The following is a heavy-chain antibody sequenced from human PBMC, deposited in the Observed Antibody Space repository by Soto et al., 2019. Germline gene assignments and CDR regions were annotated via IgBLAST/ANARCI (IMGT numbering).Heavy chain of an antibody. CDR1: GFTFSSYG. V-gene: IGHV3-30*18. D-gene: IGHD3-10*01. CDR3: AKDQSVWFGELLSRAPFDY. CDR2: ISYDGSNK. Sequence: GGSLRLSCAASGFTFSSYGMHWVRQAPGKGLEWVAVISYDGSNKYYADSVKGRFTISRDNSKNTLYLQMNSLRAEDTAVYYCAKDQSVWFGELLSRAPFDYWGQGTLVTVSS. J-gene: IGHJ4*02.